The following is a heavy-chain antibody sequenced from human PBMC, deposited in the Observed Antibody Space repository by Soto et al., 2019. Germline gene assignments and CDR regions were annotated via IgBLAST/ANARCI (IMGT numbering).Heavy chain of an antibody. CDR3: ARDVSPGSSGWYFDAFDI. CDR2: IKRDGSGG. J-gene: IGHJ3*02. Sequence: QLVESGGGLVQPGGSLRLSCAASGFTFSNYWMTWVRQAPGKGLEGVANIKRDGSGGSYLDSVRGRFTVSRDNARNSLYLQMNSLRAEDTALYYCARDVSPGSSGWYFDAFDIWGQGTMVTVSS. CDR1: GFTFSNYW. V-gene: IGHV3-7*01. D-gene: IGHD6-13*01.